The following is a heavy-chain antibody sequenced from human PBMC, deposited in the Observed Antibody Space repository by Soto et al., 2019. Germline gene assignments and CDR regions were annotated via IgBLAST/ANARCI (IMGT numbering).Heavy chain of an antibody. CDR3: ARLAYDSSGYYYYYYGMDV. V-gene: IGHV5-51*01. CDR1: GYSFTSYW. J-gene: IGHJ6*02. D-gene: IGHD3-22*01. CDR2: IYPGDSET. Sequence: PGESLKISCKGSGYSFTSYWIGWVRQMPGKGLEWMGIIYPGDSETRYSPSFQGQVTISADKSISTAYLQWSSLKASDTAMYYCARLAYDSSGYYYYYYGMDVWGQGTTVTVSS.